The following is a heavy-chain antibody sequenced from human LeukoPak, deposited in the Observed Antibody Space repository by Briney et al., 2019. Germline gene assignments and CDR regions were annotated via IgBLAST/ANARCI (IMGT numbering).Heavy chain of an antibody. CDR2: IKQDGSEQ. V-gene: IGHV3-7*03. Sequence: GGSLRLSCAASGFTFSSHWMCWVRQVPGNGLEWVANIKQDGSEQYYVDSVKGRFTISRDNAKSSLSLQMNSLRVEDTAMYYCAGAPAGWLGVTSFDYWGQGTLVTVSS. CDR3: AGAPAGWLGVTSFDY. D-gene: IGHD2-21*02. J-gene: IGHJ4*02. CDR1: GFTFSSHW.